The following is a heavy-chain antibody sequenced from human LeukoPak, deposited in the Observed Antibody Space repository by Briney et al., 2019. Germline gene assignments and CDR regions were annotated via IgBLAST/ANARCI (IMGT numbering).Heavy chain of an antibody. V-gene: IGHV1-2*02. Sequence: ASVKVSCKASGYTFTGYYMHWVRQAPGQGLEWMGWINPNSGGTNYAQKFQGRVTMTRDASISTACMELSRLRSDDTAVYYCAKDDYGDYSWFDPWGQGTLVTVSS. CDR3: AKDDYGDYSWFDP. CDR1: GYTFTGYY. J-gene: IGHJ5*02. D-gene: IGHD4-17*01. CDR2: INPNSGGT.